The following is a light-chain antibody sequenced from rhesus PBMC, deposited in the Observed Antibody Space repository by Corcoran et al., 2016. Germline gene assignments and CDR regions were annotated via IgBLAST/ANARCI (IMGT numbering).Light chain of an antibody. V-gene: IGKV1-32*01. CDR1: QGISSS. J-gene: IGKJ4*01. CDR2: YAK. Sequence: DIQMTQSPSSLSASVGDRVTITCRASQGISSSLNWYQKKPGKDHKLRNYYAKRLESGVPTKVSGTGSGTECTLTISSLQPEDFATYYCQQYNSLPTVGGGTKVEIK. CDR3: QQYNSLPT.